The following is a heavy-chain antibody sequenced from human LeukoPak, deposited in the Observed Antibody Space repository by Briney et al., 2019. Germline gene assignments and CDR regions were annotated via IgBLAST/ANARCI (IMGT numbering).Heavy chain of an antibody. CDR1: EFVFSNFA. Sequence: GGSLRLSCAASEFVFSNFAMAWVRQAPGKGLEWVSSMTGNGATSWYAGSVRGRFTISRDNSKSTLYLQMNNLRPDDTAVYYCAKMSGHPVMAYRIGSWGQGTLVIVSS. CDR3: AKMSGHPVMAYRIGS. CDR2: MTGNGATS. V-gene: IGHV3-23*01. J-gene: IGHJ4*02. D-gene: IGHD1-14*01.